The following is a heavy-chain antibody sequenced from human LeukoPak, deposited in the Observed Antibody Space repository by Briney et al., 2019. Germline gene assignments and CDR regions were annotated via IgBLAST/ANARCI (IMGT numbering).Heavy chain of an antibody. J-gene: IGHJ4*02. CDR3: ARPGNWNDVDY. D-gene: IGHD1-1*01. CDR1: CGSISSSSYY. CDR2: IYYSGST. Sequence: PSETLSLTCSVCCGSISSSSYYWGWIRQPRGKGLEWIGSIYYSGSTYYHPSLKRRGTISVATSKNQFSLKLSSVTAADTAVYYCARPGNWNDVDYWDQGTLVTVPS. V-gene: IGHV4-39*01.